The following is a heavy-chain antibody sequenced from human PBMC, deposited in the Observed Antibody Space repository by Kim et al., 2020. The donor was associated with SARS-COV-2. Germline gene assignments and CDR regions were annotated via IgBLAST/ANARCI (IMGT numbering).Heavy chain of an antibody. V-gene: IGHV1-3*01. Sequence: NGKTIYSQKCQGRVTFTTDTSASTAYMELSFLRSEDSAVYYCLGGFYFDYWGQGTLVTVSS. D-gene: IGHD3-16*01. J-gene: IGHJ4*02. CDR2: NGKT. CDR3: LGGFYFDY.